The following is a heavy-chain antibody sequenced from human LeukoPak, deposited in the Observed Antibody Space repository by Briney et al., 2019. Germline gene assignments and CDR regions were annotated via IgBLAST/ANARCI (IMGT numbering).Heavy chain of an antibody. CDR3: ARSGSYGLGYYYYGIDV. D-gene: IGHD1-26*01. J-gene: IGHJ6*02. CDR2: IIPILGIA. Sequence: SVKVSCKASGGTFSSYAISWVRQAPGQGLEWMGRIIPILGIANYAQKFQGRVTITADKSTSTAYMELSSLRSEDTAVYYCARSGSYGLGYYYYGIDVWGQGTTVTVSS. V-gene: IGHV1-69*04. CDR1: GGTFSSYA.